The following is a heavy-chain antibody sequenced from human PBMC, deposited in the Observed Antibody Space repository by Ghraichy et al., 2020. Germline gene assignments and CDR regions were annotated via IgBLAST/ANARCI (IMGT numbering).Heavy chain of an antibody. J-gene: IGHJ5*02. V-gene: IGHV3-23*01. CDR3: TRDSGWEHDL. Sequence: GGSLRLSCEASGFSVGSHSMSWVRQAPGKGLEWVSGISESTGNSFYADSVKGRFTISRDNSKNTLYLQMNSLKVEDTALYYCTRDSGWEHDLWGQGTLVTVSS. D-gene: IGHD1-26*01. CDR1: GFSVGSHS. CDR2: ISESTGNS.